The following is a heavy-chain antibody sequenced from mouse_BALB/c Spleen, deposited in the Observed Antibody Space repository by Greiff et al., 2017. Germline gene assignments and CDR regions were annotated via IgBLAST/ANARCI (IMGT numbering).Heavy chain of an antibody. Sequence: EVMLVESGGGLVQPGGSRKLSCAASGFTFSSFGMHWVRQAPEKGLEWVAYISSGSSTIYYADTVKGRFTISIDNPKNTLFLQMTSLRSEDTAMYYCARGGLLRSCDDWGQGTTLTVAS. CDR2: ISSGSSTI. V-gene: IGHV5-17*02. CDR3: ARGGLLRSCDD. D-gene: IGHD2-3*01. J-gene: IGHJ2*01. CDR1: GFTFSSFG.